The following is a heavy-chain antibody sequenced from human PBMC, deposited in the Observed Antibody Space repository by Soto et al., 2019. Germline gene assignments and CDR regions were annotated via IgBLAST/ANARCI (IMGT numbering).Heavy chain of an antibody. Sequence: SETLSLTCTVSGGSISSSSYYWGWIRQPPGKGLEWIGSIYYSGNTYYNPSLKSRVTISVDTAKNQFSLKLSSVTAADTAVYYCARKNAGVLRCFDWSTEIFNWFDPWGQGTLVTVS. CDR2: IYYSGNT. D-gene: IGHD3-9*01. CDR1: GGSISSSSYY. CDR3: ARKNAGVLRCFDWSTEIFNWFDP. V-gene: IGHV4-39*01. J-gene: IGHJ5*02.